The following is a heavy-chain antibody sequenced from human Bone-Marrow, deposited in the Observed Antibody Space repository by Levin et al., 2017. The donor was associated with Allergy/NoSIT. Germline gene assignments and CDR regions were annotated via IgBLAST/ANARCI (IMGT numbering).Heavy chain of an antibody. CDR1: GFTVSSNY. CDR3: GGCSGGSCYSTEYYFDY. CDR2: IYSGGST. Sequence: GGSLRLSCAASGFTVSSNYMSWVRQAPGKGLEWVSVIYSGGSTYYADSVKGRFTISRDNSKNTLYLQMNSLRAEDTAVYYCGGCSGGSCYSTEYYFDYWGQGTLVTVSS. J-gene: IGHJ4*02. D-gene: IGHD2-15*01. V-gene: IGHV3-66*01.